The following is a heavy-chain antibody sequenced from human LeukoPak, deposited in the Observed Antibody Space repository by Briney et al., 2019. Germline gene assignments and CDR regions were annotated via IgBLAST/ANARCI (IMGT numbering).Heavy chain of an antibody. J-gene: IGHJ4*02. D-gene: IGHD6-6*01. CDR3: AKDPQGYSSSFFLDY. Sequence: GGSLRLSCAASGFTFSSYAMHWVRQAPGKGLEWVAVISYDGSNKYYADSVKGRFTISRDNSKNTLYLQMNSLRAEDTAVYYCAKDPQGYSSSFFLDYWGQGTLVTVSS. CDR2: ISYDGSNK. CDR1: GFTFSSYA. V-gene: IGHV3-30*04.